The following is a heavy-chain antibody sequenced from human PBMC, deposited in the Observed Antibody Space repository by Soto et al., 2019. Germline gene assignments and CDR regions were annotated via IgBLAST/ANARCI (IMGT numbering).Heavy chain of an antibody. CDR2: ISYDGSNK. Sequence: PGGSLRLSCAASGFTFSSYGMHWVRQAPGKGLEWVAVISYDGSNKYYAASVKGRFTISRDNSKNTLYLQMNSLRADDTAVYYCARHRAIFGLVTTLDYWGQGTLVTSPQ. D-gene: IGHD3-3*01. V-gene: IGHV3-30*03. CDR1: GFTFSSYG. J-gene: IGHJ4*02. CDR3: ARHRAIFGLVTTLDY.